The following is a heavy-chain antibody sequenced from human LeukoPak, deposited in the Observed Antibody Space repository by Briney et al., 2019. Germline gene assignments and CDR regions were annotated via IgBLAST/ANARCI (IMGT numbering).Heavy chain of an antibody. J-gene: IGHJ5*02. CDR1: GGSISSYY. V-gene: IGHV4-59*01. D-gene: IGHD3-10*01. CDR3: ARKGFGFDP. CDR2: IHYSGST. Sequence: PSETLSLTCTVSGGSISSYYWSWIRQPPGKGLEWIGYIHYSGSTNYNPSLKSRVTISVDTSKNQFSLKLSSVTAGDTAVYYCARKGFGFDPWGQGTLVTVSS.